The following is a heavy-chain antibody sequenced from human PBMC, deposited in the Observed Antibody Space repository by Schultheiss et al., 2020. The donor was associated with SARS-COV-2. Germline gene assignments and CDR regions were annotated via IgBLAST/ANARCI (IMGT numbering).Heavy chain of an antibody. D-gene: IGHD1-1*01. Sequence: SETLSLTCTVSGGSISSGGYYWTWIRQLPGKGLQRIGYIHYSGNTYYNPSLKSRVTISVDTSKNQFSLQLTSVTAADTAVYYCARCVVTTDGTRYYYYGMDVWGQGTTVTVSS. CDR1: GGSISSGGYY. J-gene: IGHJ6*02. CDR3: ARCVVTTDGTRYYYYGMDV. V-gene: IGHV4-31*03. CDR2: IHYSGNT.